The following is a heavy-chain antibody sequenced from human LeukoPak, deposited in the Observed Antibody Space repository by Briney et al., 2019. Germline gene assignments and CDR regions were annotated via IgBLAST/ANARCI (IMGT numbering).Heavy chain of an antibody. CDR2: INHSGST. Sequence: SETLSLTCAVYGGSFSGYYWSWIRQPPGKGLEWIGEINHSGSTNYNPSLKSRVTISVYTSKNQFSLKLSSVTAADTAVYYCARSCSGGSCYSNAFDIWGQWTMVTVSS. J-gene: IGHJ3*02. V-gene: IGHV4-34*01. CDR3: ARSCSGGSCYSNAFDI. D-gene: IGHD2-15*01. CDR1: GGSFSGYY.